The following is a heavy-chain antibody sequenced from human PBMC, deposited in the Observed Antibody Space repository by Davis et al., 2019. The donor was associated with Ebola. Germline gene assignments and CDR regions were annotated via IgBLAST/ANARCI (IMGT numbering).Heavy chain of an antibody. CDR3: ARGYCSGGSCTHYYYYGMDV. J-gene: IGHJ6*02. D-gene: IGHD2-15*01. V-gene: IGHV3-23*01. Sequence: GGSLRLSCAASGFTFSSYAMTWVRQAPGKGLEWVSGISSSGTTTYYVDSVKGRFTISRDNSKNTLYLQMNSLRAEDTAVYYCARGYCSGGSCTHYYYYGMDVWGQGTTVTVSS. CDR2: ISSSGTTT. CDR1: GFTFSSYA.